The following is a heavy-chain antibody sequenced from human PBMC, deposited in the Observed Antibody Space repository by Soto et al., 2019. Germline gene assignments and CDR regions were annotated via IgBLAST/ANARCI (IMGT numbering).Heavy chain of an antibody. D-gene: IGHD3-3*01. CDR3: ARVRVRFLEWLGSEG. V-gene: IGHV1-69*12. CDR2: IIPLFGTA. J-gene: IGHJ4*02. CDR1: GGTFSSYA. Sequence: QVQLVQSGAEVKKPGSSVKVSCKASGGTFSSYAISWVRQAPGQGLEWMGGIIPLFGTANYAQKFQGRVTITADESTSTAYMELSSLRSEDTAVYYCARVRVRFLEWLGSEGWGQGTLVTVSS.